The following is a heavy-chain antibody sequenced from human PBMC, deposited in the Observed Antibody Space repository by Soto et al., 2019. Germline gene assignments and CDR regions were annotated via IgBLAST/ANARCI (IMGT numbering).Heavy chain of an antibody. Sequence: ASVKVSCKASGYTFTSYAMHWVRQAPGQRLEWMGWINAGNGNTKYSQKFQGRVTITRDTSASTAYMELSSLRSEDTAVYYCARRPRVGATLSFDYWGQGTLVTSPQ. V-gene: IGHV1-3*01. J-gene: IGHJ4*02. D-gene: IGHD1-26*01. CDR3: ARRPRVGATLSFDY. CDR2: INAGNGNT. CDR1: GYTFTSYA.